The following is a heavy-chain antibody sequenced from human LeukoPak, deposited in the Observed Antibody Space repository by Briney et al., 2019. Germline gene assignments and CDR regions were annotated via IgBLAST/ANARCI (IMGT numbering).Heavy chain of an antibody. J-gene: IGHJ4*02. D-gene: IGHD3-10*01. Sequence: PSETLSLTCTVSGGSISSYYWSWIRQPAGKGLEWIGRIYTSGSTNCNPSLKSRVTMSVDTSKNQFSLKLSSVTAADTAVYYCARGHVLSAGYYFDYWGQGTLVTVSS. CDR1: GGSISSYY. CDR2: IYTSGST. CDR3: ARGHVLSAGYYFDY. V-gene: IGHV4-4*07.